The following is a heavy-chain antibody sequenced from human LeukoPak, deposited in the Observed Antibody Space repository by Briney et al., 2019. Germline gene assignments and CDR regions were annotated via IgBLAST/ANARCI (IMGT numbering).Heavy chain of an antibody. CDR1: GFTFSSNY. J-gene: IGHJ3*02. Sequence: PGGPLRLSCAASGFTFSSNYMSWVRQAPGKGREWVAVIYSGGSTYYADSVKGRFTISRDNSKNTLYLQMNSLRAEDTAVYYCARGGITMNAFDIWGQGTMVTVSS. CDR2: IYSGGST. V-gene: IGHV3-66*01. D-gene: IGHD3-22*01. CDR3: ARGGITMNAFDI.